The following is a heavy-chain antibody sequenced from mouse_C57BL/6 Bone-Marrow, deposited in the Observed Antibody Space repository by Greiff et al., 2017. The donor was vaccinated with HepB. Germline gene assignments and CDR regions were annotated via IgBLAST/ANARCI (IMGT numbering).Heavy chain of an antibody. CDR3: AIRRRGAAWFAY. CDR2: INPSSGYT. CDR1: GYTFTSYT. D-gene: IGHD2-12*01. J-gene: IGHJ3*01. V-gene: IGHV1-4*01. Sequence: VQVVESGAELARPGASVKMSCKASGYTFTSYTMHWVKQRPGQGLEWIGYINPSSGYTKYNQKFKDKATLTADKSSSTAYMQLSSLTSEDSAVYYCAIRRRGAAWFAYWGQGTLVTVSA.